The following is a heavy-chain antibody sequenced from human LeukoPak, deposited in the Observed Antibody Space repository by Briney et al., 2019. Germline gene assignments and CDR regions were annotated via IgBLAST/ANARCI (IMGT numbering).Heavy chain of an antibody. CDR2: INPNSGGT. J-gene: IGHJ6*02. CDR1: GYTFTGYY. D-gene: IGHD4-11*01. Sequence: GASVKVSCKASGYTFTGYYMHWVRQAPGQGLEWMGWINPNSGGTNYAQKFQGRVTMTRDTSVSTAYMELSRLRSDDTAVYYCASDYSNYYYGMDVWGQGTTVTVSS. CDR3: ASDYSNYYYGMDV. V-gene: IGHV1-2*02.